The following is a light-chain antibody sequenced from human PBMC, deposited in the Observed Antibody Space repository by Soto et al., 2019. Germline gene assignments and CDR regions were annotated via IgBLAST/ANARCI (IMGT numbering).Light chain of an antibody. Sequence: DIVMTQSPLSLPVTPGERASISCSSSQSLLQSNGYNYLDWYLQKPGQSPQLLIYFGSYRASGVPDRFSGSGSGTDFTLKIRRVEAEDVGVYYCMQSQQSPPTFGQGTKVEI. CDR2: FGS. V-gene: IGKV2-28*01. J-gene: IGKJ1*01. CDR1: QSLLQSNGYNY. CDR3: MQSQQSPPT.